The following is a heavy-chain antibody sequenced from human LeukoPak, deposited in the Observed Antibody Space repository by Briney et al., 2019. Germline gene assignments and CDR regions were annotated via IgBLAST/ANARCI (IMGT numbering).Heavy chain of an antibody. CDR1: GGSISSYY. J-gene: IGHJ3*02. D-gene: IGHD2-8*02. V-gene: IGHV4-4*07. CDR3: ARTITGYAFDI. Sequence: SETLSLTCTVSGGSISSYYWNWIRQPAGKGLEWIGRIYSSGSTNYNPSLKSRVTMSVDTSKNQFSLKLTSVTAADTAVYYCARTITGYAFDIWGQGTMVTVSS. CDR2: IYSSGST.